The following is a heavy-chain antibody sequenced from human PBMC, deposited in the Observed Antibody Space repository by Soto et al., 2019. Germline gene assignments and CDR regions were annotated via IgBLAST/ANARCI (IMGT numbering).Heavy chain of an antibody. CDR2: IIPILGIA. J-gene: IGHJ6*02. V-gene: IGHV1-69*02. Sequence: QVQLVQSGAEVKKPGSSVKVSCKASGGTFSSYTISWVRQAPGQGLEWMGRIIPILGIANYTQKFQGRVTITADKSTSTAYMELSSLRSEDTAVYYCARFRGSYGMDVWGQGTTVTVSS. CDR1: GGTFSSYT. D-gene: IGHD3-10*01. CDR3: ARFRGSYGMDV.